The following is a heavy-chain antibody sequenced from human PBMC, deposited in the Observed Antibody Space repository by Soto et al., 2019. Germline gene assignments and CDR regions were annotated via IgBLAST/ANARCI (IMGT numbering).Heavy chain of an antibody. CDR3: ARAPEIDGYSYGPSDAFDI. CDR1: GGSFSGYY. D-gene: IGHD5-18*01. CDR2: INHSGST. V-gene: IGHV4-34*01. J-gene: IGHJ3*02. Sequence: SSETLSLTCAVYGGSFSGYYWSWIRQPPGKGLEWIGEINHSGSTNYNPSLKSRVTISVDTSKNQFSLKLSSVTAADTAVYYCARAPEIDGYSYGPSDAFDIWGQGTMVTVSS.